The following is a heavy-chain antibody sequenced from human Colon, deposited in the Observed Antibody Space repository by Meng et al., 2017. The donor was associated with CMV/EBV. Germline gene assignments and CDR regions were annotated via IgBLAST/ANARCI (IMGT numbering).Heavy chain of an antibody. V-gene: IGHV4-61*08. Sequence: GSLRLSCTVSGGSISSGDYYWSWIRQPPGKGLEWIAYIYYSGSTNYNPSLKSRVTISVDTSKNQFSLKLSSVTAADTAVYYCARGDYYDSSAVLRDWGQGTLVTVSS. CDR1: GGSISSGDYY. D-gene: IGHD3-22*01. CDR2: IYYSGST. J-gene: IGHJ4*02. CDR3: ARGDYYDSSAVLRD.